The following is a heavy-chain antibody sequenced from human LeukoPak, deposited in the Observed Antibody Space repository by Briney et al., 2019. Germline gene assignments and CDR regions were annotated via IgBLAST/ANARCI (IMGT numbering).Heavy chain of an antibody. CDR3: AKEEGDIVAPDY. CDR1: GFTFSSYG. V-gene: IGHV3-30*18. CDR2: ISYDGGNK. J-gene: IGHJ4*02. D-gene: IGHD5-12*01. Sequence: GGSLRLSCAASGFTFSSYGMHWVRQAPGKGLEWVAVISYDGGNKYYADSVKGRFTISRDNSKNTLYLQMNSLRAEDTAVYYCAKEEGDIVAPDYWGQGTLVTVSS.